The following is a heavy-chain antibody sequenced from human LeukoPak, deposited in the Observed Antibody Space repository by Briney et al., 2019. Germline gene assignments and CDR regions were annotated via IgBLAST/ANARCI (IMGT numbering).Heavy chain of an antibody. CDR1: GFTFDDYG. J-gene: IGHJ4*02. CDR2: INWNGGST. Sequence: GGSLRLSCAASGFTFDDYGMSWVRQAPGKGLEWVSGINWNGGSTGYADSVKGRFTISRDNSKNTLYLQMNSLRAEDTAVYYCAKMVSVDTAEDFDYWGQGTLVTVSS. V-gene: IGHV3-20*04. CDR3: AKMVSVDTAEDFDY. D-gene: IGHD5-18*01.